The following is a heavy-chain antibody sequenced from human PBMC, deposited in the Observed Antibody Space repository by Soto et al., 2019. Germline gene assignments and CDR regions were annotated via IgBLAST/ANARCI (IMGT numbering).Heavy chain of an antibody. D-gene: IGHD3-22*01. CDR3: ARGPTDYYDNSGNYFLDY. CDR2: ISTYNGNT. J-gene: IGHJ4*02. Sequence: ASVKVSCKASGYTFTSYGIIWVRQAPGQGLDWMGWISTYNGNTKYAERLQGRVTMTTDTTTSTAYMELRSLRSDDTAVYYCARGPTDYYDNSGNYFLDYWGQGTLVTVSS. V-gene: IGHV1-18*01. CDR1: GYTFTSYG.